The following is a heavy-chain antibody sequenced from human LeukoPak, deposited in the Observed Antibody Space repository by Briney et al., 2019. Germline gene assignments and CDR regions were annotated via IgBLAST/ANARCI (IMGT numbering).Heavy chain of an antibody. V-gene: IGHV4-59*08. D-gene: IGHD3-22*01. CDR1: GGSISSYY. CDR3: ARAGPYDSSGYYYQYYYYMDV. CDR2: IYYSGST. Sequence: PSETLSLTCTVSGGSISSYYWSWIRQSPGKGLEWIGYIYYSGSTNYNPSLKSRVTISVDTSKNQFSLKLSSVTAADTAVYYCARAGPYDSSGYYYQYYYYMDVWGKGTTVTISS. J-gene: IGHJ6*03.